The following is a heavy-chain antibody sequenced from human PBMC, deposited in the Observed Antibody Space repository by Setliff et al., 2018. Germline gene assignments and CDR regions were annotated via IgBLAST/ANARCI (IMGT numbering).Heavy chain of an antibody. D-gene: IGHD4-17*01. Sequence: PGGSLRLSCAASGFTFSSYEMNWVRQAPGKGLEWVSYISSSGSTIYYADSVKGRFTISRDNAENSLTLQMNSLRVEDTAVYYCSRDLQGSGDYVVDYWGQGTLVTVSS. CDR1: GFTFSSYE. CDR2: ISSSGSTI. V-gene: IGHV3-48*03. CDR3: SRDLQGSGDYVVDY. J-gene: IGHJ4*02.